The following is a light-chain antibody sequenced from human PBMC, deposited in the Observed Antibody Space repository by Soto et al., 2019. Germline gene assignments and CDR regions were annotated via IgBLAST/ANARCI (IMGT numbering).Light chain of an antibody. V-gene: IGKV3-20*01. CDR3: QQYGSSPKT. CDR2: GAS. CDR1: QSVSSSY. Sequence: EIVLTQSPGTLSLSPGERATLSCRASQSVSSSYLAWYQQKPGQAPRLLIYGASSRATGIPDTFSGSGSGTDFTLTISSLEPEDFPVYYCQQYGSSPKTFGQGTKVEIK. J-gene: IGKJ1*01.